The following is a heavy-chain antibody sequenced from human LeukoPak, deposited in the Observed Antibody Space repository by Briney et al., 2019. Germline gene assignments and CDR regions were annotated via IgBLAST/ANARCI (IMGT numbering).Heavy chain of an antibody. J-gene: IGHJ3*01. CDR2: IKKRSDGGTT. V-gene: IGHV3-15*01. Sequence: GGSLRLSCAASGFTVSSNYMSWVRQAPGKGPEWVGRIKKRSDGGTTDYAAPVKDRFIISRDDSQDTLYLQMNTLKTEDTAVYYCTRDWYHAFDFWGQGTVVTVSS. CDR3: TRDWYHAFDF. D-gene: IGHD3-9*01. CDR1: GFTVSSNY.